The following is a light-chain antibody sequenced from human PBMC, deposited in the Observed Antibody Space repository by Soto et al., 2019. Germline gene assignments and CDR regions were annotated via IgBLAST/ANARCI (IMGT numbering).Light chain of an antibody. Sequence: QSVLTQPASVSGSPGQSITISCTGTVGLVSWYQQHPGKVPKLIIYDDTKWPSGVSSRFSGSKSGNTASLTISGLQTEDEADYYCCLYVGGRTYVFGTGTMVTVL. CDR1: VGL. CDR2: DDT. J-gene: IGLJ1*01. CDR3: CLYVGGRTYV. V-gene: IGLV2-23*01.